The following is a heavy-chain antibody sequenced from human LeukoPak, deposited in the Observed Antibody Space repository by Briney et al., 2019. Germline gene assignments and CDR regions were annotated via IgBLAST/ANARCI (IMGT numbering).Heavy chain of an antibody. Sequence: SETLSLTCAVYGGSFSGYYWSWIRQPPGKGLEWIGEINHSGSTNYNPSLKSRVTISVDTSKNQFSLKLSSVTAADTAVYYCARGRGITIFGLVKGTVRGMDVWGQGTTVTVSS. J-gene: IGHJ6*02. CDR2: INHSGST. D-gene: IGHD3-3*01. CDR3: ARGRGITIFGLVKGTVRGMDV. V-gene: IGHV4-34*01. CDR1: GGSFSGYY.